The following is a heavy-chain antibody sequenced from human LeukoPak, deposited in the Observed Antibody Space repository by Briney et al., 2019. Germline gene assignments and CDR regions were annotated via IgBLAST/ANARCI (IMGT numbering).Heavy chain of an antibody. J-gene: IGHJ6*03. CDR2: IYYSGST. Sequence: SETLSLTCTVSGGSISSSSYYWGWIRQPPGKGLEWIGSIYYSGSTYYNPSLKSRVTISVDTSKNQFSLKLSSVTAADTAVYYCAGIAAAGTPYYYYYMGVWGKGTTVTVSS. CDR3: AGIAAAGTPYYYYYMGV. CDR1: GGSISSSSYY. D-gene: IGHD6-13*01. V-gene: IGHV4-39*01.